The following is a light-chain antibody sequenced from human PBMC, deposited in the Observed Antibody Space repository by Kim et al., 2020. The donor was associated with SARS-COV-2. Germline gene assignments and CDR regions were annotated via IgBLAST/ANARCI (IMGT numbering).Light chain of an antibody. CDR3: MQALQTPLFT. V-gene: IGKV2-28*01. Sequence: DIVMTQSPLSLPVTRGEPASISCRSSQSLLHSNGYNYLDWYLQKPGQSPQLLIYLGSNRASGVPDRFSGSGSGTDFTLKISRVEAEDVGVYYCMQALQTPLFTFGPGTKVDIK. CDR1: QSLLHSNGYNY. J-gene: IGKJ3*01. CDR2: LGS.